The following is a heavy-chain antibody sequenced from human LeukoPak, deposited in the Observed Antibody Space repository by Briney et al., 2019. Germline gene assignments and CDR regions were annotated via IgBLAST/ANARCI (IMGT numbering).Heavy chain of an antibody. V-gene: IGHV3-64*01. CDR2: ISSNGGST. Sequence: QPGGSLRLSCAASGFTFSSYAMHWVRQAPGKGLEYVSAISSNGGSTYYANSVKGRFTISRDNSKNTLYLQMGSLRAEDMAVYYCAKVRDQWLVRTKWSAFDYWGQGTLVTVSS. J-gene: IGHJ4*02. D-gene: IGHD6-19*01. CDR1: GFTFSSYA. CDR3: AKVRDQWLVRTKWSAFDY.